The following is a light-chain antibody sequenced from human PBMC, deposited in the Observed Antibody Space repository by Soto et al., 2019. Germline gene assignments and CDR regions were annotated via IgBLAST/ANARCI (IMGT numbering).Light chain of an antibody. Sequence: QSVLTQPASVSGSPGQSITISCTGTSSVVGGHNSVSWYQQHPGKAPKLMVYDVSNRPSGVSNRFSGSKSGNTASLTISGLLADDEADYYCSSYTSSSLVFGGGTKLTVL. V-gene: IGLV2-14*01. J-gene: IGLJ2*01. CDR3: SSYTSSSLV. CDR1: SSVVGGHNS. CDR2: DVS.